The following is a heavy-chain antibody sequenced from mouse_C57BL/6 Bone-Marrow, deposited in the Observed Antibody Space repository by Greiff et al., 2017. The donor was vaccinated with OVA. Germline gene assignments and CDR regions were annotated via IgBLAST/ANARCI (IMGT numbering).Heavy chain of an antibody. V-gene: IGHV1-80*01. D-gene: IGHD4-1*01. Sequence: QVQLQQSGAELVKPGASVKISCKASGYAFSSYWMNWVKQRPGKGLEWIGQIYPGDGDTNYNGKFKGKATLTADKSSSTAYMQLSSLTSEDSAVYFCARRETGTSFDYWGQGTTLTVSS. J-gene: IGHJ2*01. CDR3: ARRETGTSFDY. CDR2: IYPGDGDT. CDR1: GYAFSSYW.